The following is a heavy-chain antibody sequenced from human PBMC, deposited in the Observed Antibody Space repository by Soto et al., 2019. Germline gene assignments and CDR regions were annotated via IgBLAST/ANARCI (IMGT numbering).Heavy chain of an antibody. V-gene: IGHV1-69*04. CDR3: AREVGDDYSNPYYFDY. CDR2: IIPILGIA. J-gene: IGHJ4*02. Sequence: GASVKVSCKASGGTFSSYTISWVRQAPGQGLEWMGRIIPILGIANYAQKFQGRVTITADKSTSTAYMGLSSLRSEDTAVYYCAREVGDDYSNPYYFDYWGQGTLVTVSS. CDR1: GGTFSSYT. D-gene: IGHD4-4*01.